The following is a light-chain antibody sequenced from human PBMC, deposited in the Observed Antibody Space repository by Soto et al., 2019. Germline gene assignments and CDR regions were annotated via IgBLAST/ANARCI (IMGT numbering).Light chain of an antibody. V-gene: IGLV2-14*03. CDR3: SSYTSSTSLV. Sequence: QSALTQPASLSGSPGQSVTISCTGTSSDIGAYNYVSWYQQQPGKAPKLIIYDVSNRPPGVSYRFSGSKSGYTASLTISGLQADDEADYYCSSYTSSTSLVFGGGTKLTVL. J-gene: IGLJ3*02. CDR1: SSDIGAYNY. CDR2: DVS.